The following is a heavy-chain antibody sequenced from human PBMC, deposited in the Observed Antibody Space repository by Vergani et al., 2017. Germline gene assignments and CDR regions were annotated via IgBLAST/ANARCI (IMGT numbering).Heavy chain of an antibody. V-gene: IGHV3-49*03. CDR1: TFTFGDYA. J-gene: IGHJ5*02. CDR2: IRSKAYGGTT. Sequence: EVQLVESGGGLVQPGRSLRLSCTASTFTFGDYAMSWFRQAPGKGLEWVSLIRSKAYGGTTEYAASVKGCFTISRDDSKSIAYLQMNSLKTEATAVYYCTRAPLRGSGSFRWFDPWGQGTLVTVSS. D-gene: IGHD3-10*01. CDR3: TRAPLRGSGSFRWFDP.